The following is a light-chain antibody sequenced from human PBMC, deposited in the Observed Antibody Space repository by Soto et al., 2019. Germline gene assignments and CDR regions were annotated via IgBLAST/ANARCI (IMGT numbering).Light chain of an antibody. CDR2: GAS. Sequence: IVLTQSPGTLSLSPGERATLSCRATQSVSSSFLAWYQQRPGQAPRLLIFGASNRATGIPDRFSGSGSGTDFSLTISRLEPEDCAVYYCQQYGNSITFGGGTKVDIK. CDR1: QSVSSSF. V-gene: IGKV3-20*01. J-gene: IGKJ4*01. CDR3: QQYGNSIT.